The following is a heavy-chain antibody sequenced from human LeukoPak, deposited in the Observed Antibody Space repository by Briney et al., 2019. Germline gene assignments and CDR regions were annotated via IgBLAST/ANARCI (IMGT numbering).Heavy chain of an antibody. CDR2: IYTTGGA. CDR3: AIGGIYDSRSF. Sequence: PGGSLRLSCAASGFTVNNYQMSWVRQAPGQGLEWVSVIYTTGGADYADSVKGRFFISRDNSRSAVYLQMKSLRAEDTAVYYCAIGGIYDSRSFWGQGSLVTVSS. J-gene: IGHJ4*02. D-gene: IGHD3-10*01. V-gene: IGHV3-66*01. CDR1: GFTVNNYQ.